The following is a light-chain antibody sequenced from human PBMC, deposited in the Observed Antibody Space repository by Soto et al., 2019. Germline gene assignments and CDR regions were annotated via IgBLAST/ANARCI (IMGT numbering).Light chain of an antibody. CDR2: GAS. CDR1: QSVSSSA. Sequence: VVLTLSPGTLSLSPGERATLSCRASQSVSSSALAWYQQQPGQAPRRLIYGASSRATGIPDRFSGSGSGTDFTLNISRLEPEDFAVYYCQYYGTSPQTFGQGT. V-gene: IGKV3-20*01. J-gene: IGKJ1*01. CDR3: QYYGTSPQT.